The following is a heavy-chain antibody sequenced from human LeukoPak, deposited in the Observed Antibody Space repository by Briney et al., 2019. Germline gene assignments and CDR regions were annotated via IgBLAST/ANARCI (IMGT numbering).Heavy chain of an antibody. V-gene: IGHV1-18*01. J-gene: IGHJ4*02. CDR2: ISAYNGNT. CDR3: ARQTREIRHDFWSGYYTFDDY. D-gene: IGHD3-3*01. Sequence: DSVKVSCKASGYTFTSYGISWVRQAPGQGLDWMGWISAYNGNTNYAQKLQGRVTMTTDTSTSTAYMELRSLRSDDTAVYYCARQTREIRHDFWSGYYTFDDYWGQGTLVTVSS. CDR1: GYTFTSYG.